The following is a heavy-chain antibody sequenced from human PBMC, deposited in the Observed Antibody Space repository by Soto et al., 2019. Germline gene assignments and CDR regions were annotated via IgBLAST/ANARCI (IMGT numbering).Heavy chain of an antibody. CDR1: CGSISSSNW. V-gene: IGHV4-4*02. CDR3: ASKAAAGGYFDY. Sequence: PSETLSLTCAVSCGSISSSNWWSWVRQPPGKGLEWIGEIYHSGSTNYNPSLKSRVTISVDKSKNQFSLKLSSVTAADTAVYYCASKAAAGGYFDYWGQGTLVTVPQ. CDR2: IYHSGST. D-gene: IGHD6-13*01. J-gene: IGHJ4*02.